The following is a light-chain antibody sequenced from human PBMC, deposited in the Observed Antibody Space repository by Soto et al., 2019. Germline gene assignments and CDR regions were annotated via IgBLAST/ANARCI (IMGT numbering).Light chain of an antibody. CDR2: DVT. J-gene: IGLJ1*01. CDR1: SNDVGSYNY. Sequence: QSALTQPASVSGSPGQSIAISCTGTSNDVGSYNYVSWYQQHPGKAPKLMIYDVTNRPSGVSDRFSGSKSGNTASLTISGLQAEDEADYYCKSYTTINPYVFGSGTKVTVL. CDR3: KSYTTINPYV. V-gene: IGLV2-14*01.